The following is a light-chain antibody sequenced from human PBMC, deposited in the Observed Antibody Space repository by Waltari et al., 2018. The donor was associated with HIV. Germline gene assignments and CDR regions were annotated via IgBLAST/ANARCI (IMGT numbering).Light chain of an antibody. V-gene: IGKV3-20*01. J-gene: IGKJ4*01. CDR3: QQYGRSVT. CDR1: QSVSSSY. CDR2: GAS. Sequence: DIVLTQSPGTLSLSPGERATLSCRASQSVSSSYLAWYQQKPGQAPRLLIYGASRRATGIPDRFSGSGSGTDFTLTISRLEPEDFAVYYCQQYGRSVTFGGGTKVEIK.